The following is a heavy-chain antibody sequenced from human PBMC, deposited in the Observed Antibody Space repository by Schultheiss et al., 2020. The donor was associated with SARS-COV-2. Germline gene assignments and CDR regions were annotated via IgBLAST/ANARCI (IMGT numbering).Heavy chain of an antibody. J-gene: IGHJ6*03. CDR1: GGSFSGYY. CDR3: ASGPYCSSTSCYIARYYYYYMDV. D-gene: IGHD2-2*02. CDR2: INHSGST. V-gene: IGHV4-34*01. Sequence: SQTLSLTCAVYGGSFSGYYWSWIRQPPGKGLEWIGEINHSGSTNYNPSLKSRLTISVDTSKNQFSLKLSSVTAADTAVYYCASGPYCSSTSCYIARYYYYYMDVWGKGTTVTVSS.